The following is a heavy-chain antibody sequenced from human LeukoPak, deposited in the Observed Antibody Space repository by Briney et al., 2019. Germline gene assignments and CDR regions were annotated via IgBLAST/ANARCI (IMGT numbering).Heavy chain of an antibody. J-gene: IGHJ6*03. CDR3: ARVQKTPSSGYYYYYYYMDV. D-gene: IGHD3-22*01. V-gene: IGHV4-59*01. Sequence: SETLSLTCTVSGGSISSYYWSWIRQPPGKGLEWIGYIYYSGSTNYNPSLKSRVTISVDTSKNQFSLKLSSVTAADTAVYYCARVQKTPSSGYYYYYYYMDVWGKGTTVTVSS. CDR1: GGSISSYY. CDR2: IYYSGST.